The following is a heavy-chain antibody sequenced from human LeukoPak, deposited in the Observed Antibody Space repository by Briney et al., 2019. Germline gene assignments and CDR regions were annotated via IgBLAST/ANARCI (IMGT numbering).Heavy chain of an antibody. Sequence: GGSLRLSSVASAFTFNNYAMSWVRPAPGKGLEWVSAISGSGGNTYYADSVKGRFTISRDNSKNTLYLQMNSLRAEDTAVYYCAKSFYDSVWGSYPSDYWGQGTLVTVSS. V-gene: IGHV3-23*01. J-gene: IGHJ4*02. CDR2: ISGSGGNT. CDR3: AKSFYDSVWGSYPSDY. CDR1: AFTFNNYA. D-gene: IGHD3-16*01.